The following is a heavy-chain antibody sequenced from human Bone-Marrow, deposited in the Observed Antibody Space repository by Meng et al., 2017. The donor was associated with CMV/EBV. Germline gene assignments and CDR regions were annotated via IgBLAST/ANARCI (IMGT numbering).Heavy chain of an antibody. CDR3: VVNLGDYSNYASSFAD. V-gene: IGHV1-46*01. D-gene: IGHD4-11*01. Sequence: ASVKVSCKASGYSFTSYHMHWVRQAPGQGLEWMGIINPGGSTKYAEKFQGRVTMPRDTSTSTVYMELRSLRSEDTAVYYCVVNLGDYSNYASSFADWGQGNLVTVSS. J-gene: IGHJ4*02. CDR1: GYSFTSYH. CDR2: INPGGST.